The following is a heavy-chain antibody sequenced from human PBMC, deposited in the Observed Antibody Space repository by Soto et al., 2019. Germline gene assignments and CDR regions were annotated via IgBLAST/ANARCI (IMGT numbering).Heavy chain of an antibody. D-gene: IGHD1-7*01. Sequence: GGSLRLSCTVSGFYFNNYGINWVRQPPGKGLEWVSSVTKSDYTYYSDSVKGRFTISRDNAKNSVSLQMNSLRAEDTAVYYCARSLPGTYGAFDLWGQGTRVTGS. CDR3: ARSLPGTYGAFDL. V-gene: IGHV3-21*01. J-gene: IGHJ3*01. CDR1: GFYFNNYG. CDR2: VTKSDYT.